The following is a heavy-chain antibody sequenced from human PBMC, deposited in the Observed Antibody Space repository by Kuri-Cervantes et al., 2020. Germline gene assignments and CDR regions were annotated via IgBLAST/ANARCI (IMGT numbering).Heavy chain of an antibody. D-gene: IGHD4-17*01. CDR3: AKMRSGYGDYANAFDI. CDR1: GFIFSSYA. CDR2: VSGSGSAT. Sequence: GESLKISCAASGFIFSSYAMSWVRQAPGKGLEWVSTVSGSGSATYYADSVKGRFTISRDNSKNTLSLQVNSLRAEDTAVYYCAKMRSGYGDYANAFDIWGQGTMVTVSS. V-gene: IGHV3-23*01. J-gene: IGHJ3*02.